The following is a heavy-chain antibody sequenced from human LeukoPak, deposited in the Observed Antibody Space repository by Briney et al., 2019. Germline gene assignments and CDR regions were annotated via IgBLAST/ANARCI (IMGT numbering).Heavy chain of an antibody. V-gene: IGHV3-33*01. CDR2: IWYDGSNK. J-gene: IGHJ5*02. Sequence: PGGSLRLSCAASGFTFSSYGMHWVRQAPGKGLEWVAVIWYDGSNKYYADSVKGRFTISRDNSKNTLYLQMNSLRAADTAVYYCARTTEIFGGRYWFDPWGQGTLVTVSS. CDR3: ARTTEIFGGRYWFDP. D-gene: IGHD3-3*01. CDR1: GFTFSSYG.